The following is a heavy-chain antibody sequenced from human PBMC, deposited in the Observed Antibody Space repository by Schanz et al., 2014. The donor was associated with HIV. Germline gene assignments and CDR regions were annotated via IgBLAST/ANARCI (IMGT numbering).Heavy chain of an antibody. CDR1: GGSFSGYY. V-gene: IGHV4-34*01. CDR2: INHSGST. D-gene: IGHD3-10*01. J-gene: IGHJ5*02. CDR3: ARTLPPRRFRGVIFWFWFDP. Sequence: QVQLQQWGAGLLKPSETLSLTCAVYGGSFSGYYWTWIRQPPGKGLEWIGRINHSGSTNYNPSLKSRVTISVDPPGAHSPRGLPFGPAADTALYYCARTLPPRRFRGVIFWFWFDPWGQGTQVTVSS.